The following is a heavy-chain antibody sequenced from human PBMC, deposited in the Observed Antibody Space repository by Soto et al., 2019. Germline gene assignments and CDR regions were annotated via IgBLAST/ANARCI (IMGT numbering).Heavy chain of an antibody. J-gene: IGHJ6*02. CDR3: ARDRRGPLGPYSLFDGSDV. Sequence: SQTLSLTCVISGDSVSSNSATWNWIRQSPSRGLEWLGRTYYRSKWYNDYAVSVKSRITINPDTSKNQFSLQLNSVTPEDTAVYYCARDRRGPLGPYSLFDGSDVWAQGPTV. CDR1: GDSVSSNSAT. D-gene: IGHD2-15*01. CDR2: TYYRSKWYN. V-gene: IGHV6-1*01.